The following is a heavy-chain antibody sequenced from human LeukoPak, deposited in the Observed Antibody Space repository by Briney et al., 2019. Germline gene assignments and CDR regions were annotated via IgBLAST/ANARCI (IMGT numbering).Heavy chain of an antibody. Sequence: GGSLRLSCAASGFSFSSYWMSWVRQAPGKGLEWVANIKEDGSEKYYVDAVKGRFTISRDNAKNSLYLQMNSLRAEDTAVYYCARAVELGDWFDPWGQGTLVTVSS. CDR2: IKEDGSEK. V-gene: IGHV3-7*01. CDR3: ARAVELGDWFDP. J-gene: IGHJ5*02. CDR1: GFSFSSYW. D-gene: IGHD3-3*02.